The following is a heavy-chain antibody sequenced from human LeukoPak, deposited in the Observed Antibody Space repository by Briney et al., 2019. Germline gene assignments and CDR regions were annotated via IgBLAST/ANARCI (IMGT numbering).Heavy chain of an antibody. V-gene: IGHV1-2*04. CDR3: ARASRSAHYYYYYTDV. CDR1: GYTFTGYY. J-gene: IGHJ6*03. CDR2: INPNSGGT. Sequence: ASVKVSCKASGYTFTGYYMHWVRQAPGQGLEWMGWINPNSGGTNYAQKFQGWVTMTRDTSISTAYMELSRLRSDDTAVYYCARASRSAHYYYYYTDVWGKGTTVTVSS. D-gene: IGHD6-6*01.